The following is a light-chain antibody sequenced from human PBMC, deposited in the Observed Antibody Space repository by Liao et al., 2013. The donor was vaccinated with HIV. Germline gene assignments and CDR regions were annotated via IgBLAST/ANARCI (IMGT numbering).Light chain of an antibody. CDR1: RLGDNI. Sequence: SYELTQPPSVSVSPGQTASITCSGDRLGDNIVSWYQQRPGQSPVVVIYQDNKWPSGIPERFSGSNSGNTATLTISGTQAMDEADYYCQAWDSSTPVVFGGGTKLTVL. J-gene: IGLJ2*01. V-gene: IGLV3-1*01. CDR3: QAWDSSTPVV. CDR2: QDN.